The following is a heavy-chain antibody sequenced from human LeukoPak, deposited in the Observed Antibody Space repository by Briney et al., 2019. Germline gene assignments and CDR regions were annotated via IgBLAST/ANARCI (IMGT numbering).Heavy chain of an antibody. CDR1: GGSFSGYY. J-gene: IGHJ4*02. CDR2: INHSGST. CDR3: ARHSALSGSGSYCFDY. D-gene: IGHD3-10*01. Sequence: PSETLSLTCAVYGGSFSGYYWSWIRQPPGKGLEWIGEINHSGSTNYNPSLKSRVTISVDTSKNQFSLKLSSVTAADTAVYYCARHSALSGSGSYCFDYWGQGTLVTVSS. V-gene: IGHV4-34*01.